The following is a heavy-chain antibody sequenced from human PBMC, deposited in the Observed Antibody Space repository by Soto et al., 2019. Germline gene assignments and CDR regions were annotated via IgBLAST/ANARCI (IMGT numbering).Heavy chain of an antibody. D-gene: IGHD3-10*01. CDR1: GFTFSSYA. CDR3: AKRSNLVRGVRYYYDGMDV. J-gene: IGHJ6*02. V-gene: IGHV3-23*01. CDR2: ISGSVGST. Sequence: PGGSLRLSCAASGFTFSSYAMSWVRQAPGKGLEWVSAISGSVGSTYYADSVKGRFTISRDNSKNTLYLQMNSLRAEDTAVYYCAKRSNLVRGVRYYYDGMDVWGQGTMVTVSS.